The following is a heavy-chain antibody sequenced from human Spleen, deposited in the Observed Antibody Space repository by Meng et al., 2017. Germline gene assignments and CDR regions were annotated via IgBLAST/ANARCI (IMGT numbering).Heavy chain of an antibody. V-gene: IGHV1-18*01. CDR2: INCNNGGT. D-gene: IGHD4-11*01. Sequence: QLDLGHFGTAEATPGASVMVSCKASGYSFTHHGITWVRQAPGQGLEWLATINCNNGGTNYAQRFQGRVTLTRDTPTSTVYMELSSLGYEDTAVYYCAREQSPGHFDYLGQGILVTVSS. J-gene: IGHJ4*02. CDR3: AREQSPGHFDY. CDR1: GYSFTHHG.